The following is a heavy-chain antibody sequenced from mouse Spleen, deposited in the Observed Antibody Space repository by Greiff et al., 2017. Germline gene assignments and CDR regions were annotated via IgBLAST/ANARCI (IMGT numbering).Heavy chain of an antibody. D-gene: IGHD2-4*01. V-gene: IGHV1-18*01. J-gene: IGHJ1*01. CDR3: ATIYYDYGGDWYFDV. CDR1: GYTFTDYN. CDR2: INPNNGGT. Sequence: VQLQQSGPELVKPGASVKIPCKASGYTFTDYNMDWVKQSHGKSLEWIGDINPNNGGTIYNQKFKGKATLTVDKSSSTAYMELRSLTSEDTAVYYCATIYYDYGGDWYFDVWGAGTTVTVSS.